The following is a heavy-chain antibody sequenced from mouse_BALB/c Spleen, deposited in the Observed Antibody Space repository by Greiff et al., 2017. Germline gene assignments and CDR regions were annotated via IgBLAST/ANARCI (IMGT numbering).Heavy chain of an antibody. CDR2: ISYSGST. J-gene: IGHJ3*01. CDR1: GYSITSDYA. D-gene: IGHD2-4*01. CDR3: AIYYDYAWFAY. V-gene: IGHV3-2*02. Sequence: VQLQQSGPGLVKPSQSLSLTCTVTGYSITSDYAWNWIRQFPGNKLEWMGYISYSGSTSYNPSLKSRISITRDTSKNQFFLQLNSVTTEDTATYYCAIYYDYAWFAYWGQGTLVTVSA.